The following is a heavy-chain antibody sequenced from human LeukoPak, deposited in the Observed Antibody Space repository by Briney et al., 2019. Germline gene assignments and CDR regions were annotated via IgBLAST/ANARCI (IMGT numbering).Heavy chain of an antibody. Sequence: SETLSLTCTVSGGSISSGGYYWSWIRQHPGKGLEWIGYIYYSGSPYYNPSLKSRVTISVDTSKNQFSLKLSSVTAADTAVYYCARGTYYYDSSGYWRYFDYWGQGTLVTVSS. V-gene: IGHV4-31*03. CDR3: ARGTYYYDSSGYWRYFDY. CDR1: GGSISSGGYY. J-gene: IGHJ4*02. CDR2: IYYSGSP. D-gene: IGHD3-22*01.